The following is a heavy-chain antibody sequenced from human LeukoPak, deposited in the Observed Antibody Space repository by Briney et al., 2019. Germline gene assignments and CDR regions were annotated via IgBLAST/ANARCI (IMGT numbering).Heavy chain of an antibody. V-gene: IGHV3-30*18. D-gene: IGHD3-10*01. CDR1: GFTFSSYG. J-gene: IGHJ4*02. Sequence: GGSLRLSCAVSGFTFSSYGMHWVRQAPGEGLEWVAGISKNGNHQSCADSVKGRFTISRDNSKNTLFLQMNSLRVEDTAVYYCAKEIHAFGGFDYWGQGTLVTVSS. CDR3: AKEIHAFGGFDY. CDR2: ISKNGNHQ.